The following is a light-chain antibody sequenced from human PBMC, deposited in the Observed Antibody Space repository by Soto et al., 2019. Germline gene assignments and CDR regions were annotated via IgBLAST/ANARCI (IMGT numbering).Light chain of an antibody. CDR3: QQYGRTSWT. CDR2: GAS. J-gene: IGKJ1*01. Sequence: EIVLTQSPGTLSLSPGEGATLSCRASQSVSTNFFAWYQQKPGQAPRLLIYGASTRATGILDRFSGSGSGTDFTLTISRLEPEDFAVYYCQQYGRTSWTFGQGTKVDIK. CDR1: QSVSTNF. V-gene: IGKV3-20*01.